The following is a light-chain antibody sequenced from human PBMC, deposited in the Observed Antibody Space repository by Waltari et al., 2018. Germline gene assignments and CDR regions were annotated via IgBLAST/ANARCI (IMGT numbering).Light chain of an antibody. CDR2: GAS. V-gene: IGKV1-16*02. CDR1: QGISNR. Sequence: DIQMPQSPSSLSASVRDRVTITCRASQGISNRSAWFQQKPGKAPKSLIYGASNLYSRVPSKVSGSGSGTEFTLAITSLQRENCGSYCCQQYSRHPYTFGGGTRVAIK. J-gene: IGKJ4*02. CDR3: QQYSRHPYT.